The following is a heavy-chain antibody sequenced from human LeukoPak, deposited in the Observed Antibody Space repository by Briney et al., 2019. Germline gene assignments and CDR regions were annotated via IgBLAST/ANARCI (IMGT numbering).Heavy chain of an antibody. D-gene: IGHD3-10*01. V-gene: IGHV3-74*01. J-gene: IGHJ4*02. CDR2: INSDGSST. CDR1: GFTFGSYW. CDR3: ARARYGSGSYYLDY. Sequence: GGSLRLSCAASGFTFGSYWMHWVRQAPGKGLVWVSRINSDGSSTSYADSVKGRFTISRDNAKNTLYLQMNSLRAEDTAVYYYARARYGSGSYYLDYWGQGTLVTVSS.